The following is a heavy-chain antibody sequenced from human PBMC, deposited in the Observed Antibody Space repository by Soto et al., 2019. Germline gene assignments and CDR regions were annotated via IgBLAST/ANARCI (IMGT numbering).Heavy chain of an antibody. Sequence: EVQLVESGGGLVQPGGSLRLSCAASGFTFSSYSRNWVRQAPGKGLEWVSYISSSSSTIYYADSVKGRFTISRDNAKNSLYLQMNSLRDEDTAVYYCAREAAAGYLNWFDPWGQGTLVTVSS. D-gene: IGHD6-13*01. J-gene: IGHJ5*02. CDR3: AREAAAGYLNWFDP. V-gene: IGHV3-48*02. CDR1: GFTFSSYS. CDR2: ISSSSSTI.